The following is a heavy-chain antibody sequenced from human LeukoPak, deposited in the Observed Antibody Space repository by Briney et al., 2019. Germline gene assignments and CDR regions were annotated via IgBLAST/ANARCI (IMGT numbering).Heavy chain of an antibody. Sequence: PSETLSLTCTVSGGSISSYYWSWIRQPPGKGLEWIGYIYYSGSTNYNPSLKSRVTISVDTSKNQFSLKLGSVTAADTAVYYCARGAYYYDSSGYYDYWGQGTLVTVSS. V-gene: IGHV4-59*01. CDR1: GGSISSYY. J-gene: IGHJ4*02. D-gene: IGHD3-22*01. CDR2: IYYSGST. CDR3: ARGAYYYDSSGYYDY.